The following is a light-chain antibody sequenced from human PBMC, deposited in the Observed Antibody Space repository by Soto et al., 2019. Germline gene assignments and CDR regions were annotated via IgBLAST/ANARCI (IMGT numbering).Light chain of an antibody. CDR1: QSFSSTY. Sequence: PSPGTLSLAHGERATLSCGDSQSFSSTYLAWYQQKPGQAPRLLIYGASTRATGFPARFSGSVSGTEFTLNIASLQSEDLGIYYCQQYRHWSLTFGGGTKVDI. CDR3: QQYRHWSLT. V-gene: IGKV3-15*01. J-gene: IGKJ4*01. CDR2: GAS.